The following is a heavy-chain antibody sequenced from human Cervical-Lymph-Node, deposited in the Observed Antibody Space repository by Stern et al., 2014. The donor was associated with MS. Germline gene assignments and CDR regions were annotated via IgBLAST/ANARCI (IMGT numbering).Heavy chain of an antibody. CDR2: INPSGGHT. V-gene: IGHV1-46*01. CDR1: GYTFTNYY. CDR3: ARDYIVVVQAANDPRNYYYYGMDV. D-gene: IGHD2-2*01. J-gene: IGHJ6*02. Sequence: QLVQSGAEVTKPGASVKVSCKASGYTFTNYYMHWVRQAPGQGLEWMGIINPSGGHTTYAQKFQGRVTMTRDTSTSTVYMELSSLRSEDTAVYYCARDYIVVVQAANDPRNYYYYGMDVWGQGTTVTVSS.